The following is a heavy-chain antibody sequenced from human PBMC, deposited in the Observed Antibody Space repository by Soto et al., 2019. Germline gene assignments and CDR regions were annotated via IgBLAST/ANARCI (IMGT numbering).Heavy chain of an antibody. D-gene: IGHD2-15*01. CDR1: GFTFSSYS. CDR3: ERHRNCSGGSCAFDY. J-gene: IGHJ4*02. CDR2: ISSSSSYI. Sequence: GGSLRLSCAASGFTFSSYSMNWVRQAPGKGLEWVSSISSSSSYIYYADSVKGRFTISRDNAKNSLYLQMNSLRAEDTAVYYCERHRNCSGGSCAFDYWGQGTPATVSS. V-gene: IGHV3-21*01.